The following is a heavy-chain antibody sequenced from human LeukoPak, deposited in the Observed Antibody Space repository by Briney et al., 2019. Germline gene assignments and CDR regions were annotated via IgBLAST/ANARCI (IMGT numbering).Heavy chain of an antibody. J-gene: IGHJ4*02. CDR1: GFTFSDYD. CDR2: IGTAGDT. V-gene: IGHV3-13*01. Sequence: PGGSLRLSCAASGFTFSDYDMPWVRQATGKGWKWVSAIGTAGDTYYTGSVKGRFTISRENAKNSLYLQMNSLRAGDTAVYYCARVAKERVGGVYYFDYWGQGTLVTVSS. D-gene: IGHD1-1*01. CDR3: ARVAKERVGGVYYFDY.